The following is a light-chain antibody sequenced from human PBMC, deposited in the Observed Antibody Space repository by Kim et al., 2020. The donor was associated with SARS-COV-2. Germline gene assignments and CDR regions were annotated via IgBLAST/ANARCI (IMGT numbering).Light chain of an antibody. J-gene: IGKJ4*01. CDR1: QGISNN. CDR3: QQYKSYPLT. Sequence: ASVGEGVTITCRASQGISNNLAWLQQKPGKAPKFLIYAASILQSGVPSKVSGSGSGTDFTLTISSLQSEDFATYYCQQYKSYPLTFGGGTKVDIK. CDR2: AAS. V-gene: IGKV1-16*02.